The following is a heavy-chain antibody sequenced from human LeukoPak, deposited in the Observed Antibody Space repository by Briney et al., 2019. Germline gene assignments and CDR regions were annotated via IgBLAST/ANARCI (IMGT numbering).Heavy chain of an antibody. J-gene: IGHJ5*02. V-gene: IGHV4-34*01. CDR2: INHSGSI. Sequence: SETLSLTCAVYGGSFSGYYWSWIRQPPGKGLEWIGEINHSGSINYNPSLKSRVTISVDTSKNQFSLKLSSVTAADTAVYYCARDNPLNWFDPWGQGTLVTVSS. D-gene: IGHD1-14*01. CDR3: ARDNPLNWFDP. CDR1: GGSFSGYY.